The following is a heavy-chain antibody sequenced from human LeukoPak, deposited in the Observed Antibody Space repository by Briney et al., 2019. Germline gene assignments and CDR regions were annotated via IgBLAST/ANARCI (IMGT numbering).Heavy chain of an antibody. Sequence: ASVKVSCKVSGYTLTELSMHWVRQAPGKGLEWMGGFDPEDGETIYAQKFQGRVTMTEDTSTDTAYMELSSLRSEDTAVYYCATTYSYSSSGVDFDYWGQGTLVTVSS. CDR2: FDPEDGET. CDR1: GYTLTELS. J-gene: IGHJ4*02. D-gene: IGHD6-13*01. V-gene: IGHV1-24*01. CDR3: ATTYSYSSSGVDFDY.